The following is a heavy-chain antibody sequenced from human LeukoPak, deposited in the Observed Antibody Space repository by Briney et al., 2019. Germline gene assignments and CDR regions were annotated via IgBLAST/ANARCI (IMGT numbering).Heavy chain of an antibody. D-gene: IGHD3-3*01. CDR1: GLTFNNAW. V-gene: IGHV3-15*01. CDR3: TNDLIRFSGPRDAFDI. J-gene: IGHJ3*02. CDR2: IKTKSDGGTT. Sequence: GGSLRLSCAASGLTFNNAWMNWVRQAPGKGLEWVGRIKTKSDGGTTDYAAPVKGRFTISRDDSKNTLYLQMNSLKTEDTAVYYCTNDLIRFSGPRDAFDIWGQGTMVTVSS.